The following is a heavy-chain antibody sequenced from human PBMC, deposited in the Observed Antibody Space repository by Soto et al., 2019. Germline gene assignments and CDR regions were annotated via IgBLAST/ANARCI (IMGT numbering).Heavy chain of an antibody. CDR3: ARGQEGVVATH. CDR2: VKDGGHT. J-gene: IGHJ4*02. CDR1: GGSLSGYY. D-gene: IGHD5-12*01. V-gene: IGHV4-34*01. Sequence: QVQLQQWGAGLLKPSETLSLNCAVTGGSLSGYYWSWIRQAPGKGLEWIGEVKDGGHTNYSPSLRGRVTISSYTPNSPCSLSLNSVTAADTGVYACARGQEGVVATHWDQGSLVTVSS.